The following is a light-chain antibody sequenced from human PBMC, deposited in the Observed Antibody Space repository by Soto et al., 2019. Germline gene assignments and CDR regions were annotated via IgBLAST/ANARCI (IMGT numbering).Light chain of an antibody. CDR3: QQYNNWPPWT. J-gene: IGKJ1*01. Sequence: EIVMTQSPATLSVSPGERATLSCRASQSFSSNLAWYQQKPGHAPRLLIYGASTMATGIPARFSGSGSGTEFTLTISSLQSEDFAVYSCQQYNNWPPWTFGQGTKVEIK. V-gene: IGKV3-15*01. CDR2: GAS. CDR1: QSFSSN.